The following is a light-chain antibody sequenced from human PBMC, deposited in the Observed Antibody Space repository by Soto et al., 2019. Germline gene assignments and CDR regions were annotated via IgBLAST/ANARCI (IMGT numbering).Light chain of an antibody. CDR3: QQWRTSPLT. CDR2: GTY. V-gene: IGKV3-20*01. Sequence: EIVLTQSPGTLSLSPGEGATLSCRASQDVGNSYVAWYQKKPGQAPRLIISGTYTRATGIPDRFRGSGSGTDFTLTITSLEPEDFAVYYCQQWRTSPLTFGAGTKIEIK. J-gene: IGKJ4*01. CDR1: QDVGNSY.